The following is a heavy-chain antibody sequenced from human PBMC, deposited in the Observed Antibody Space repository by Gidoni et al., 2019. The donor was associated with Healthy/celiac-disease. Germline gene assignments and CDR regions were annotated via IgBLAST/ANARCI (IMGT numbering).Heavy chain of an antibody. CDR2: INHSGST. CDR3: ARGRGYSGYGWFDP. V-gene: IGHV4-34*01. J-gene: IGHJ5*02. Sequence: QVQLQQWGAGLLKPSETLSLPCAVYGGSFSGYYWSWIRQPPGKGLEWIGEINHSGSTNYNPSLKSRVTISVDTSKNQFSLKLSSVTAADTAVYYCARGRGYSGYGWFDPWGQGTLVTVYS. D-gene: IGHD5-12*01. CDR1: GGSFSGYY.